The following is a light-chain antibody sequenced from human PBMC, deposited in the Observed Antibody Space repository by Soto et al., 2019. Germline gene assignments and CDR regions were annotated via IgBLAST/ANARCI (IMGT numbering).Light chain of an antibody. Sequence: QSVLTQPASVSGSPGQSIIISCTGSSSDVGSYNLVSWYQHRPGKAPKVMIYEATKRPSGVSNRFSGSKSGNTASLTISGLQAEDEADYYCCSYAGSRTYVFGVGTKLTVL. V-gene: IGLV2-23*01. CDR3: CSYAGSRTYV. CDR1: SSDVGSYNL. J-gene: IGLJ1*01. CDR2: EAT.